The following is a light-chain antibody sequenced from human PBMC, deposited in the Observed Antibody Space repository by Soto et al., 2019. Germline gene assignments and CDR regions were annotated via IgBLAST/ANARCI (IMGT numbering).Light chain of an antibody. CDR2: EVS. CDR3: SSYAGRNTVV. Sequence: QSVLTQPPSASGSPGQSVTISCTGTSSDVGGYNFVSWYQQHPGKAPKLMICEVSKRPSGVPDRFSGSKSGNTASLTVSGLQAEDEADYYCSSYAGRNTVVFGGGTKLTVL. CDR1: SSDVGGYNF. V-gene: IGLV2-8*01. J-gene: IGLJ3*02.